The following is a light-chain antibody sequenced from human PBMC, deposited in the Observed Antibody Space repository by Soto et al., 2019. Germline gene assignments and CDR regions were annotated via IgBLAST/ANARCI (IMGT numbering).Light chain of an antibody. CDR1: QGINNL. Sequence: DIQMTQSPSSLSASLGDGVTITCRASQGINNLLAWYQQKPGKAPKSLIKTASILQSGVPSRFSGSGSETDFTLTISSLQPEDFATYYCQQYNSFPRTFGQGTRLEI. J-gene: IGKJ5*01. V-gene: IGKV1D-16*01. CDR2: TAS. CDR3: QQYNSFPRT.